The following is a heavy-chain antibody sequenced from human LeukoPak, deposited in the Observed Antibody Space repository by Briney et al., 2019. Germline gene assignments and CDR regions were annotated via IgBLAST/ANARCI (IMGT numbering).Heavy chain of an antibody. J-gene: IGHJ4*02. D-gene: IGHD6-13*01. V-gene: IGHV3-7*01. Sequence: WVRQAPGKGLEWVANIKQDGSEKDYVDSMKGRFTISRDNAKNSLSLQMNSLRAEDTAVYYCARIGYSSSGFDYWGQGTLVTVSS. CDR3: ARIGYSSSGFDY. CDR2: IKQDGSEK.